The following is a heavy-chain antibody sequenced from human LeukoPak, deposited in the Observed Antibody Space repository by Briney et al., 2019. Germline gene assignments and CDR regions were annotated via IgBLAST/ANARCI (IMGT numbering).Heavy chain of an antibody. V-gene: IGHV3-23*01. CDR2: IGGRDSGT. CDR3: AKWGDYDILTGYYDSDY. Sequence: GGSLRLSCAASGFIFSNYAMSWVRQAPAKGLELVSAIGGRDSGTYYADSVRGRFTVSRDDPKNTLYLQMNTLRAEDTAVYYCAKWGDYDILTGYYDSDYWGQGTLVTVSS. CDR1: GFIFSNYA. J-gene: IGHJ4*02. D-gene: IGHD3-9*01.